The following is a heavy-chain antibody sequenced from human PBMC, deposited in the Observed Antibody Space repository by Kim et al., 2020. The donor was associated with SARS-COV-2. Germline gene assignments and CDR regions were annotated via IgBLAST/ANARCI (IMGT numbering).Heavy chain of an antibody. CDR2: IKNEAQGATT. Sequence: GGSLRLSCAASGFTFTYTWMTWVRQAPGKGLEWVGRIKNEAQGATTDYAAPVKGRFTISRDDSKNTLYLQMNSLKIEDTAVCYCTTDATPTLSNYFDYWGQGTLVTVSS. CDR1: GFTFTYTW. D-gene: IGHD2-15*01. CDR3: TTDATPTLSNYFDY. J-gene: IGHJ4*02. V-gene: IGHV3-15*01.